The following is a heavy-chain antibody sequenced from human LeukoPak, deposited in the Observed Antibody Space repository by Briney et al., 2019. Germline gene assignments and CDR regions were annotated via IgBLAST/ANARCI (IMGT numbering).Heavy chain of an antibody. CDR3: ARERQYYDFWSGYDGRYYFGY. Sequence: SETLSLTCTVSGGSISSYYWSWIRQPAGKGLEWIGRIYTSGSTNYNPSLKSRVTMSVDTSKNQFSLKLSSVTAADTAVHYCARERQYYDFWSGYDGRYYFGYWGQGTLVTVSS. CDR1: GGSISSYY. CDR2: IYTSGST. J-gene: IGHJ4*02. V-gene: IGHV4-4*07. D-gene: IGHD3-3*01.